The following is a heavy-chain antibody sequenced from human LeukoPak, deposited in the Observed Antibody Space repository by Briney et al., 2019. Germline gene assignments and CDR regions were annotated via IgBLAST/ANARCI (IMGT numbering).Heavy chain of an antibody. J-gene: IGHJ6*02. CDR2: IYYSGST. CDR3: ARAISYSGMDV. Sequence: PSETLSLTCTVSGGSISSYYWSWIRQPPGKGLEWIGYIYYSGSTNYNPSLKSRLTISVDASKNQFSLKLNSVTATDTAVYYCARAISYSGMDVWGQGTTVTVSS. CDR1: GGSISSYY. V-gene: IGHV4-59*12.